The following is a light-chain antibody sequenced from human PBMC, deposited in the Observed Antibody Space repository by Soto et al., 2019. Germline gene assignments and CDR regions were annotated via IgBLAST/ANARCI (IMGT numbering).Light chain of an antibody. CDR3: QQYDTSPPMYT. CDR1: QSADSTY. V-gene: IGKV3-20*01. J-gene: IGKJ2*01. CDR2: ATS. Sequence: EVVLTQSTGTLSLSPGERATLSCRASQSADSTYLAWYQHKPGQAPRLLIYATSSRAAGISDRFSGSGSGTDFTLTISRLEPEDVAVYYCQQYDTSPPMYTFGQGTKVDIK.